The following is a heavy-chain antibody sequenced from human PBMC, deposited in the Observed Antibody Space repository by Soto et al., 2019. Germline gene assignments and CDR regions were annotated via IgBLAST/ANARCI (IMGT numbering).Heavy chain of an antibody. D-gene: IGHD2-21*02. CDR3: AREDDGGDRDYYGLDV. V-gene: IGHV4-59*11. CDR1: GGSISGLY. J-gene: IGHJ6*02. Sequence: SETLSLTCSVSGGSISGLYWSWVRQPPGRGLEWIGWIYYSGTTNYNPSLKSRVTISVDTSKNQFSLQLSSVTAADTAVYFCAREDDGGDRDYYGLDVWGQGTTVTVSS. CDR2: IYYSGTT.